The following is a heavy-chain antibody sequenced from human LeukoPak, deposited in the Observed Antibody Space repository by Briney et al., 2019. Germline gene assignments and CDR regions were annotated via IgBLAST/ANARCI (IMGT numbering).Heavy chain of an antibody. V-gene: IGHV4-38-2*01. Sequence: PSETLSLTCAVSGYSISSGSYWGWIRQPPGKGLEWIGSIYHSGSTYYNPSLKSRVTISVDTSKNQFSLKLSSVTAADTAVYYCARVHSYGYYYYYGMDVWGKGTTVTVSS. D-gene: IGHD5-18*01. CDR2: IYHSGST. CDR3: ARVHSYGYYYYYGMDV. J-gene: IGHJ6*04. CDR1: GYSISSGSY.